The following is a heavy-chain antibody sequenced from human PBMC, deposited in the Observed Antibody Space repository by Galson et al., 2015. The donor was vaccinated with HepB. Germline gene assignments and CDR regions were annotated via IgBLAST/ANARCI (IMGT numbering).Heavy chain of an antibody. CDR3: AKWERKYFDWLSAVDY. V-gene: IGHV3-30*18. D-gene: IGHD3-9*01. J-gene: IGHJ4*02. CDR2: ISYDGNNK. Sequence: SLRLSCAVSGFTFSSYGMHWVRQAPGKGLEWVAIISYDGNNKYYADSVQGRFTISRDNSKNTLYLQMNSLRAEDTAVYYCAKWERKYFDWLSAVDYRGQGTLVTVSS. CDR1: GFTFSSYG.